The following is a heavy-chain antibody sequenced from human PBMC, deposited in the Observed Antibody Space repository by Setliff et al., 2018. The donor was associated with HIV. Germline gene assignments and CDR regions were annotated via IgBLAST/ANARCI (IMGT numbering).Heavy chain of an antibody. CDR2: IYHSGSA. V-gene: IGHV4-39*02. CDR1: GGSISGSSYY. CDR3: ARVQMAYAAFDV. J-gene: IGHJ3*01. D-gene: IGHD4-17*01. Sequence: PSETLSLTCNVSGGSISGSSYYWGWIRQPPGKGLEWIGSIYHSGSASHNPSLKSRITTSVDTSKNQFSLKLRSVTAADTAVYYCARVQMAYAAFDVWGQGTMVTVSS.